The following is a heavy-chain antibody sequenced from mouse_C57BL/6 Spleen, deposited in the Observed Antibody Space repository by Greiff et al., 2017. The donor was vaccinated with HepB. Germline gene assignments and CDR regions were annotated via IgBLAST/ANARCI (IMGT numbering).Heavy chain of an antibody. CDR1: GFTFSDYG. CDR3: ARLGTGNLDY. J-gene: IGHJ2*01. CDR2: ISSGSSTI. Sequence: DVMLVESGGGLVKPGGSLKLSCAASGFTFSDYGMHWVRQAPEKGLEWVAYISSGSSTIYYADTVKGRFTISRDNAKNTLFLQMTSLRSEDTAMYYCARLGTGNLDYWGQGTTLTVSS. D-gene: IGHD4-1*01. V-gene: IGHV5-17*01.